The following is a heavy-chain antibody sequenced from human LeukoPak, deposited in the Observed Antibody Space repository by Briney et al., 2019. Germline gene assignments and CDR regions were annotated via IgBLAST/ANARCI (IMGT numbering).Heavy chain of an antibody. CDR3: AKDRSSSWCGYYYGMDV. V-gene: IGHV3-30*18. CDR1: GFTFSSYG. CDR2: ISYDGSNK. Sequence: PGRSLRLSCAASGFTFSSYGMHWVRQAPGKGLEWVAVISYDGSNKYYADSVKGRFTISRDNSKNTLYLQMNSLRAEDTAVYYCAKDRSSSWCGYYYGMDVWGQGTTVTVSS. D-gene: IGHD6-13*01. J-gene: IGHJ6*02.